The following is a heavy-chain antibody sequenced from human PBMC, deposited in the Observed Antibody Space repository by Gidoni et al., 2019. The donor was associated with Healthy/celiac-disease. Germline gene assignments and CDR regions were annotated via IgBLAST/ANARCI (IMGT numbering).Heavy chain of an antibody. CDR2: IYYSGST. Sequence: QVQLQESGPGLVKPSETLSLTCTVSGGSISSYYWSWIRQPPGKGLEWIGYIYYSGSTNYNPSLKSRVTISVDTSKTQFPLKLSSVTAADTAVYYCARGGVGLSGYFAFDIWGQGTMVTVSS. J-gene: IGHJ3*02. D-gene: IGHD3-22*01. V-gene: IGHV4-59*08. CDR3: ARGGVGLSGYFAFDI. CDR1: GGSISSYY.